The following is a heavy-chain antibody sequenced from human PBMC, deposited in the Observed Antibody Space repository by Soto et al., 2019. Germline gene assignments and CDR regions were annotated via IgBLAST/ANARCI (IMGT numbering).Heavy chain of an antibody. J-gene: IGHJ4*02. D-gene: IGHD4-4*01. CDR1: GFTFSSYA. CDR2: ISGSGGST. CDR3: AKVPTVTTFLEGYYFDY. Sequence: PGGSLRLSCAASGFTFSSYAMSWVRQAPGKGLEWVSAISGSGGSTYYADSVKGRFTISRDNSKNTLYLQMNSLRAEDTAVYYCAKVPTVTTFLEGYYFDYWGQGTLVTVSS. V-gene: IGHV3-23*01.